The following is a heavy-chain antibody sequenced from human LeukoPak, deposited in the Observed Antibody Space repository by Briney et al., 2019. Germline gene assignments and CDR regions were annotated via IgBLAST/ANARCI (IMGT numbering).Heavy chain of an antibody. D-gene: IGHD6-19*01. J-gene: IGHJ4*02. CDR1: GYTFTGYY. CDR3: ARLSIAVAGSFDY. Sequence: ASVKVSCKASGYTFTGYYMHWVRQAPGQGLEWMGWINPNSGGTNYAQKFQGRVTMTRDTSISTAYMELSRLRSDDTAVYYCARLSIAVAGSFDYWGQGTLVTVSS. V-gene: IGHV1-2*02. CDR2: INPNSGGT.